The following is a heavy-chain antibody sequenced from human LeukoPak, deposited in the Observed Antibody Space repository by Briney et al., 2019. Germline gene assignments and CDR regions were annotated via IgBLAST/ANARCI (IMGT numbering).Heavy chain of an antibody. D-gene: IGHD6-19*01. CDR3: ARLRSGWDFDY. V-gene: IGHV5-51*01. CDR1: GYIFTTYW. CDR2: ISPGDSDT. J-gene: IGHJ4*02. Sequence: GESLKISCQGSGYIFTTYWIAWVRQMPGKGLEWMGIISPGDSDTRYSPSFQGQVSISADKSISTAYLQWSSVKASDTAMYYCARLRSGWDFDYWGQGSLVTVSS.